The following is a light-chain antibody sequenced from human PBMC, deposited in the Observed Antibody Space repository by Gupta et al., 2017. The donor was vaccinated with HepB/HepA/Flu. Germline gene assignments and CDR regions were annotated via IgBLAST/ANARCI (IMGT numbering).Light chain of an antibody. CDR2: GNS. CDR3: QSYDMSRSAHVV. V-gene: IGLV1-40*01. CDR1: SSNIGAGDD. Sequence: SVLPQPHPVSGAPGPGVTLSCTGSSSNIGAGDDVHWYQPLPGTAPKLLVYGNSNRPSGGPARFSGSKSGTSPSLAITGLQAEEEADYYSQSYDMSRSAHVVFGGGTKLTVL. J-gene: IGLJ2*01.